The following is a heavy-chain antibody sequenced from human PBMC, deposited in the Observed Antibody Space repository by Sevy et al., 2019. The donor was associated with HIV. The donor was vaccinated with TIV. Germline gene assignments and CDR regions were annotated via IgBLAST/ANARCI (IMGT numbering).Heavy chain of an antibody. Sequence: GESLKISCAASGFTFSSYLMHWVRQAPGKGPVWVSRINSDGCSTSYADSVKGLFTISRDNARNTLYLEVNSLRSEDTAVYYCARGQGYWGQGTLVTVSS. V-gene: IGHV3-74*01. J-gene: IGHJ4*02. CDR3: ARGQGY. CDR1: GFTFSSYL. CDR2: INSDGCST.